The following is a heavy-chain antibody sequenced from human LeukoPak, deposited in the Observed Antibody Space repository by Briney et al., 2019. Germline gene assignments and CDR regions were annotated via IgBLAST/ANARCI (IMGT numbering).Heavy chain of an antibody. D-gene: IGHD3-16*01. V-gene: IGHV4-39*02. Sequence: PSETLSLTCTVSGDSISSSSYYWGWIRQPPGKGLEWIGSVYHSGSTYHTPSLKSRVTISVDTSNNRFSLKLNSVTAADTAVYYCANYVSRTMRDYWGQGTLVTVSS. J-gene: IGHJ4*02. CDR2: VYHSGST. CDR3: ANYVSRTMRDY. CDR1: GDSISSSSYY.